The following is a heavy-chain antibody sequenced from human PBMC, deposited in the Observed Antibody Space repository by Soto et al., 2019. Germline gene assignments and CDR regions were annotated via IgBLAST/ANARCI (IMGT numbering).Heavy chain of an antibody. CDR3: VRETVVLVPRSTRVHYALVV. CDR2: ITDSGNTT. CDR1: GFIFSDYY. V-gene: IGHV3-11*01. J-gene: IGHJ6*02. Sequence: HVQLVESGGGLVKPGGSLRLSCAASGFIFSDYYMSWVRQAPGKGLEHIALITDSGNTTHYADSVKGRISISRDNSKNSLDLEMNSLRAEDSAVYYCVRETVVLVPRSTRVHYALVVWGQGTTVTVSS. D-gene: IGHD2-15*01.